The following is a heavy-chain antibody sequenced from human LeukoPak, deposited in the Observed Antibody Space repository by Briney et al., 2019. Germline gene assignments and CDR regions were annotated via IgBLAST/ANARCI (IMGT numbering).Heavy chain of an antibody. D-gene: IGHD3-3*01. CDR1: GFTFSSYG. Sequence: QTGGSLRLSCAASGFTFSSYGMHWVRQAPGKGLEWVAFIRYDGSNKYYADSVKGRFTISRDNSKNTLYLQMNSLRAEDTAVYYCAKDASPTFGAGHLIWGQGTMVTVSS. J-gene: IGHJ3*02. CDR2: IRYDGSNK. V-gene: IGHV3-30*02. CDR3: AKDASPTFGAGHLI.